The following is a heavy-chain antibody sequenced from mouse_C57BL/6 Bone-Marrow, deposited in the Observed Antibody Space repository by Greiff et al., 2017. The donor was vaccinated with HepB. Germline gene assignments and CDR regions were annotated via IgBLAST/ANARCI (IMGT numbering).Heavy chain of an antibody. CDR2: IYPGSGST. Sequence: QVQLQQPGAELVKPGASVKMSCKASGYTFTSYWITWVKQRPGQGLERIGDIYPGSGSTNYNEKFKSKATLTVDTSSSTAYMQLSSLTSEDSAVYYCARWGGQLRPGDYWGQGTTLTVSS. CDR1: GYTFTSYW. J-gene: IGHJ2*01. D-gene: IGHD3-2*02. CDR3: ARWGGQLRPGDY. V-gene: IGHV1-55*01.